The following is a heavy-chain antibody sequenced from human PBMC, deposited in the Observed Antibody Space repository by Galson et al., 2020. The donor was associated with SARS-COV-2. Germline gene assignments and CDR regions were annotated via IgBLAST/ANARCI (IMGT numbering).Heavy chain of an antibody. Sequence: GESLKISCAASGFTFSSYAMHWVRQAPGKGLEWVAVISYDGSNKYYADSVKGRFTISRDNSKNTLYLQMNSLRAEDTAVYYCARDLGILTGYYNGWFDPWGQGTLVTVSS. CDR1: GFTFSSYA. J-gene: IGHJ5*02. D-gene: IGHD3-9*01. CDR2: ISYDGSNK. CDR3: ARDLGILTGYYNGWFDP. V-gene: IGHV3-30-3*01.